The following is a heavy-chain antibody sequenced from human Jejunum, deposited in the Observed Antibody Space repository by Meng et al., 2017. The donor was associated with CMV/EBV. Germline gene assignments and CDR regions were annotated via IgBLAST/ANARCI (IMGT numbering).Heavy chain of an antibody. V-gene: IGHV3-7*01. CDR1: GFTFSSYW. J-gene: IGHJ6*02. CDR2: IKQDGSER. CDR3: ARQKCGGDCDMDV. Sequence: SGFTFSSYWMNWVRQVPGRGLEWVANIKQDGSERYYVESVKGRFTISRNNAKNSLFLQMDGLRAEDTAVYYCARQKCGGDCDMDVWGQGTTVTVSS. D-gene: IGHD2-21*01.